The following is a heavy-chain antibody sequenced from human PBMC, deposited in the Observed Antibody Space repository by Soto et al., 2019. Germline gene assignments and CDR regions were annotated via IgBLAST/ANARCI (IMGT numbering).Heavy chain of an antibody. V-gene: IGHV3-23*01. CDR3: ARGVVVGFSNYFDY. D-gene: IGHD2-15*01. J-gene: IGHJ4*02. Sequence: GGSLRLSCTASGFTFSSHAMTWVRQAPGKGLEWVSTISTSGGTTYYADSVKGRFTISRDNAKNSLYLQMNSLRAEDTAVYYCARGVVVGFSNYFDYWGQGTLVTVSS. CDR1: GFTFSSHA. CDR2: ISTSGGTT.